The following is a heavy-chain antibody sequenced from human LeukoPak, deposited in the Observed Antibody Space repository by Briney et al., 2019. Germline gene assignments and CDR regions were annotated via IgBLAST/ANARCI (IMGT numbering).Heavy chain of an antibody. CDR3: AKDHPFDYYYDSSGYFLY. D-gene: IGHD3-22*01. J-gene: IGHJ4*02. CDR2: ISGSGGNT. CDR1: GFTFTSYA. Sequence: PGGTLRLSCAASGFTFTSYAMSWVRQAPGKGLEWVSSISGSGGNTYYADSVKVRFTISRDNSKNTLYLQMNSLRAEDTAVYYCAKDHPFDYYYDSSGYFLYWGQGTLVTVSS. V-gene: IGHV3-23*01.